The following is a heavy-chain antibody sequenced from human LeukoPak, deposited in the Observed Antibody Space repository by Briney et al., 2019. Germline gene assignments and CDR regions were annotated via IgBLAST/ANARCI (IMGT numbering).Heavy chain of an antibody. Sequence: ASVTVSCKASGYTFTGYYMYWVRQAPGQGLEWMGWINALNGNTNYAQKFQGRVTMTTDTSTKTAYMELRSLRSDDTAVYYCARDWWEPRSRSFDYWGQGTLVTVSS. CDR3: ARDWWEPRSRSFDY. CDR2: INALNGNT. J-gene: IGHJ4*02. CDR1: GYTFTGYY. D-gene: IGHD1-26*01. V-gene: IGHV1-18*04.